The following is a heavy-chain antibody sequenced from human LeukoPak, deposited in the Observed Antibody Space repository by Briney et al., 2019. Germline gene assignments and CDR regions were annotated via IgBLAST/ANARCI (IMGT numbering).Heavy chain of an antibody. Sequence: GGSLRLSCAASGMTFSSYGMHWARQAPGKGLEWVAVIWYDGSNKYYADSVKGRFTISRDNSKNTLYLQVSSLRADDTAVYYCARDMGTTRLDLWGQGTLVTVSS. CDR1: GMTFSSYG. J-gene: IGHJ5*02. CDR2: IWYDGSNK. V-gene: IGHV3-33*01. CDR3: ARDMGTTRLDL. D-gene: IGHD1-1*01.